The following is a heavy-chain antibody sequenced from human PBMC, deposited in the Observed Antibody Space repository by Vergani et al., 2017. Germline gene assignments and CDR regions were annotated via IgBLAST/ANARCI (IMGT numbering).Heavy chain of an antibody. Sequence: VQLVESGGGLVKPSETLSLTCTVSGGSVSSGSYYWSWIRQPPGKGLEWIGYIYYSGSTNYNPSLKSRVTISVDTSKNQFSLKLSSVTAADTAVYYCARDERWGQGTLVTVSS. V-gene: IGHV4-61*01. CDR3: ARDER. CDR1: GGSVSSGSYY. J-gene: IGHJ4*02. CDR2: IYYSGST.